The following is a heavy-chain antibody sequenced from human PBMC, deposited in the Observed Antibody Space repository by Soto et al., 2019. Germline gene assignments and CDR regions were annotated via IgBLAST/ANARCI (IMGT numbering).Heavy chain of an antibody. Sequence: ESGGGLVQPGGSLRLSCAASGFTFSNYWMNWVRQAPGKGLEWVANINEHGSERSYVDSVEGRFTVSRDNVKNSVYLQMNSLRIDDTAVYYCVKGISTPGIDIWGQGTLVAVSS. D-gene: IGHD2-15*01. CDR3: VKGISTPGIDI. CDR2: INEHGSER. V-gene: IGHV3-7*03. CDR1: GFTFSNYW. J-gene: IGHJ4*02.